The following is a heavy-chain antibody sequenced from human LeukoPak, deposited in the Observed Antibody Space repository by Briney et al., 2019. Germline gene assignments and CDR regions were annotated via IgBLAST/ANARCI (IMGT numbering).Heavy chain of an antibody. CDR1: GFTFSSYG. J-gene: IGHJ4*02. D-gene: IGHD6-13*01. CDR2: ISYDGSNK. Sequence: GGSLRLSCAASGFTFSSYGMHWVRQAPGKGLEWVAVISYDGSNKYYADSVKGRFTISRDNAKNSLYLQMNSLRVEDTAVYYCARESWSFDYWGQGTLVTVSS. V-gene: IGHV3-30*03. CDR3: ARESWSFDY.